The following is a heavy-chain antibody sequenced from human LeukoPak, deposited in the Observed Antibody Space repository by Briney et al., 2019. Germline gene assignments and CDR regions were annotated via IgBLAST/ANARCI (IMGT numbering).Heavy chain of an antibody. J-gene: IGHJ3*02. CDR3: ARERANFGVAFDI. CDR1: GGSINNYY. Sequence: PSETLSLTCTVSGGSINNYYWTWIRQPAGKGLEWIGRIYTTGGTDYNPSLKSRVTISVDTSNNHFSLKLNSVTAADTAVYYCARERANFGVAFDIWGQGTMVVVSS. V-gene: IGHV4-4*07. CDR2: IYTTGGT. D-gene: IGHD4/OR15-4a*01.